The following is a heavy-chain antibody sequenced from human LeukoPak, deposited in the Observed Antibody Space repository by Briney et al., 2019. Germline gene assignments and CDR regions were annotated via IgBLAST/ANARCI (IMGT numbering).Heavy chain of an antibody. CDR2: ISSSGTTI. CDR3: AREGNWNDQDY. V-gene: IGHV3-48*03. D-gene: IGHD1-20*01. J-gene: IGHJ4*02. Sequence: GGSLRLSCAASGFTFSSYEMNWVRQAPGKGLEWVSYISSSGTTIYYVDSVKGRFTISRDNAKNSLYLQMNSLRAEDTAVYYCAREGNWNDQDYWGQGTLVTVSS. CDR1: GFTFSSYE.